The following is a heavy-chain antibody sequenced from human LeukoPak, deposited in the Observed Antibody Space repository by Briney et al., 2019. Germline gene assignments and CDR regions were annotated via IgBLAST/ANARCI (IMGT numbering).Heavy chain of an antibody. Sequence: GGSLRLSCAASGFTFSSYSMNWVRQAPGKGLEWVSSISSSSSYIYYADSVKGRFTISRDNAKNSLYLQMNSLRAEDTAVYYCASEFAETYYYDSSGYSWGQGTLVTVSS. CDR2: ISSSSSYI. D-gene: IGHD3-22*01. V-gene: IGHV3-21*01. J-gene: IGHJ4*02. CDR3: ASEFAETYYYDSSGYS. CDR1: GFTFSSYS.